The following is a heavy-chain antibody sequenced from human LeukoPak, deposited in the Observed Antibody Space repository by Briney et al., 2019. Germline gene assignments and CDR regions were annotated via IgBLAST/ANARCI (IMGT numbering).Heavy chain of an antibody. CDR2: ISSVSNYI. Sequence: GGSLRLSCTASGFTFSSYTMNWVRQAPGRGLEWVSSISSVSNYIYYADSVKGRFTISRDNAKNSLYLQMNSLRAEDTALYYCARGRGDYGDYILAWGQGTLVTVSS. V-gene: IGHV3-21*01. CDR3: ARGRGDYGDYILA. D-gene: IGHD4-17*01. CDR1: GFTFSSYT. J-gene: IGHJ5*02.